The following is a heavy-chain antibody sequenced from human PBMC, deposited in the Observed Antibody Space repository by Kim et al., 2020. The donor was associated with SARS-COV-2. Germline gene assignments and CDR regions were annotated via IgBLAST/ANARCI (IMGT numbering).Heavy chain of an antibody. J-gene: IGHJ4*02. CDR1: GYSFAAYW. Sequence: GESLKISCKASGYSFAAYWIGWVRQTPGKGLEWMGIIFPGTSDSRYSPSFRGQVTISADNSISSAFIQWNNLQASDTAMYYCVALPCGGTCYSRPPPQLDYWGQGTLVTVSS. V-gene: IGHV5-51*01. CDR3: VALPCGGTCYSRPPPQLDY. CDR2: IFPGTSDS. D-gene: IGHD2-15*01.